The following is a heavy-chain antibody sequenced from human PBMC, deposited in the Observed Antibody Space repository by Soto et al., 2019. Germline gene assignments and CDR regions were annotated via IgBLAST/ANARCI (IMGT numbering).Heavy chain of an antibody. Sequence: QITLKESGPTLVKPTQTLTLTCTFSGFSLSTSGVGVGWIRQPPGKALEWLALIYWNDDKRYSPSLKSRLTITKDTSKNQVVLTMTNMDPVDTATYYCAHSIRFGELWYYYYGMDVWGQGTTVTVSS. CDR3: AHSIRFGELWYYYYGMDV. CDR2: IYWNDDK. V-gene: IGHV2-5*01. CDR1: GFSLSTSGVG. D-gene: IGHD3-10*01. J-gene: IGHJ6*02.